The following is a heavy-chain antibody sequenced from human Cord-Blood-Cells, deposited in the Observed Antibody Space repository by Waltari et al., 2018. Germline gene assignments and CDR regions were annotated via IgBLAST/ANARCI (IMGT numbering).Heavy chain of an antibody. CDR1: GGSISSYY. V-gene: IGHV4-59*01. CDR2: IYYSGST. D-gene: IGHD3-3*01. CDR3: ARSDFGVVIIFDY. J-gene: IGHJ4*02. Sequence: QVQLQESGPGLVKPSETLSLTCTVSGGSISSYYWSWIRQPPGKGLEWIWYIYYSGSTNYNPALKSRVTISVDTSKNQFSLKLSSVTAADTAVYYCARSDFGVVIIFDYWGQGTLVTVSS.